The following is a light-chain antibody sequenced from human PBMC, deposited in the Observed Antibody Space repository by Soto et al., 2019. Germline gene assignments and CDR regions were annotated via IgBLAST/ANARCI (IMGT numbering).Light chain of an antibody. CDR2: GAS. CDR3: QQYNNWPPRT. J-gene: IGKJ2*01. Sequence: EIEMTQSPASLSVSPGETATLSCRASQSIRNSLAWYQQKPGQAPSLVIYGASTRATGIPARFSGSGSGTEFTLTISSLQSEDSALYYCQQYNNWPPRTFGQGTKLEIK. V-gene: IGKV3-15*01. CDR1: QSIRNS.